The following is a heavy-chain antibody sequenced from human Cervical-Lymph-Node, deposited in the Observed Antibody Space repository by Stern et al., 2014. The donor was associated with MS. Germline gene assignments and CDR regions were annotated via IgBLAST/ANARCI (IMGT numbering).Heavy chain of an antibody. Sequence: QVQLVESGGGVVQPGRSLRLSCAASGFMFSNYGMHWVRQAPGKGLEWVAIISSDGSNKYYADSVKGRFTISRDNSKNTLYLHMNTMITKDTAVYYCAKDAVHSGELPLNYWGQGTLVTVSS. CDR2: ISSDGSNK. CDR1: GFMFSNYG. J-gene: IGHJ4*02. V-gene: IGHV3-30*18. D-gene: IGHD3-16*02. CDR3: AKDAVHSGELPLNY.